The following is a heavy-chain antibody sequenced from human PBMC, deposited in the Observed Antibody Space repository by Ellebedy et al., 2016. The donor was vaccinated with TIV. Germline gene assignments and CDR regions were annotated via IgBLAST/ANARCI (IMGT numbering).Heavy chain of an antibody. V-gene: IGHV1-69*04. CDR3: ARDSGAYCGGDCYNIDY. CDR1: GGTFSSYA. CDR2: IIPILGIA. J-gene: IGHJ4*02. Sequence: AASVKVSCKASGGTFSSYAISWVRQARGQGLEWMGRIIPILGIANYAQKFQGRVTITADKSTSTAYMELSSLRSEDTAVYYCARDSGAYCGGDCYNIDYWGQGTLVTVSS. D-gene: IGHD2-21*02.